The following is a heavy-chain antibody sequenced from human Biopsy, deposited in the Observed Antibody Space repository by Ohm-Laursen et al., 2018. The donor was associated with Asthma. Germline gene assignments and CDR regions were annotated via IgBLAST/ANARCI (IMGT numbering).Heavy chain of an antibody. J-gene: IGHJ3*02. CDR1: GFTFDDYG. D-gene: IGHD1-1*01. V-gene: IGHV3-9*01. CDR3: VRDGTDDAFDI. CDR2: ISWNSGSI. Sequence: SLRLSCAASGFTFDDYGMHWVRQAPGKGLEWVSGISWNSGSIGYADSVKGRFTMARDNSKNTLDLQMNSLREEDTAVYYCVRDGTDDAFDIWGQGTVVSVSS.